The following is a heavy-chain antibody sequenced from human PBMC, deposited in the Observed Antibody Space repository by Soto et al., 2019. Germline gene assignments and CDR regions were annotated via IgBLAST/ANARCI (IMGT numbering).Heavy chain of an antibody. J-gene: IGHJ6*02. CDR3: ARGKGMEENYYYYGMDV. D-gene: IGHD1-1*01. CDR1: GYSFTTYA. V-gene: IGHV1-3*01. Sequence: ASVKVSCKASGYSFTTYAMHCVRQAPGQMLEWMGWINGCNGNTKYSQKFQDRVTITRDTSASIAYMELSSLRSEDTAVYYCARGKGMEENYYYYGMDVWGQGTTVTVSS. CDR2: INGCNGNT.